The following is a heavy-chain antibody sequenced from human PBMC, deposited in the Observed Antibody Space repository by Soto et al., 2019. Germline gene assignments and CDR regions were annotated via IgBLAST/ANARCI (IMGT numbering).Heavy chain of an antibody. V-gene: IGHV3-23*01. D-gene: IGHD2-8*01. J-gene: IGHJ4*02. CDR3: AKPKSDCTNGVCYFDY. CDR2: ISGSGGRT. Sequence: GKGLEWVSAISGSGGRTYYADSVKGRFTISRDNSKNTLYLQMNSLRAEDTAVYYCAKPKSDCTNGVCYFDYWGQGTLVTVSS.